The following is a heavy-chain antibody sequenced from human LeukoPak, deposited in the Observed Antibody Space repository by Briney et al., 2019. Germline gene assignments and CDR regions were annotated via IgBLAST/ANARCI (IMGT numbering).Heavy chain of an antibody. D-gene: IGHD6-19*01. J-gene: IGHJ6*02. V-gene: IGHV3-30*03. Sequence: GGSLRLSCAASGFTFSSYGMHWVRQAPGKGLEWVAVISYDGSNKYYADSVKGRFTISRDNSKNTLYLQMNSLRAEDTAVYYCARDRTSSGRNYYYYYGMDVWGQGTTVTVSS. CDR2: ISYDGSNK. CDR1: GFTFSSYG. CDR3: ARDRTSSGRNYYYYYGMDV.